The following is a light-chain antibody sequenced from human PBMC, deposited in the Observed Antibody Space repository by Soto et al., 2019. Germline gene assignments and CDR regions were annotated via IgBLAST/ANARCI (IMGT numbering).Light chain of an antibody. V-gene: IGKV2-30*01. J-gene: IGKJ2*01. Sequence: DVVMTQSPLSLPVTLGQPASISCRSSQSLVYSDGNTYLNWFQQRPGQSPRRLIYKVSNRDSGVPDRFSGSGSCTDFTLKISRVEAEDVGVDYCMQGTHWPRTFGQGTKLEIK. CDR1: QSLVYSDGNTY. CDR2: KVS. CDR3: MQGTHWPRT.